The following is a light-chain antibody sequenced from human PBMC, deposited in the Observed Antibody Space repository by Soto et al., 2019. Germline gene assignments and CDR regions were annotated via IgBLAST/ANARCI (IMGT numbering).Light chain of an antibody. CDR1: QSISSY. CDR3: QQYYSFPIT. CDR2: AAS. V-gene: IGKV1-39*01. Sequence: DIHMTHSPSSLSATVIYIDTINCRASQSISSYLNWYQQKPGKAPELLIYAASTLQSGVPSRFSGSGSGTDFTLTISCLQSEDFATYYCQQYYSFPITFGQGTRLEVK. J-gene: IGKJ5*01.